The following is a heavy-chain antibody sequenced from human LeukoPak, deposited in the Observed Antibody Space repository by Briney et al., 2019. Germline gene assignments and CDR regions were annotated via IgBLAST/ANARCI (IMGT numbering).Heavy chain of an antibody. CDR1: GYTFIGYY. Sequence: ASVKVSCKASGYTFIGYYMHWVRQAPGQRLEWMGWINPNSGGTNYAQKFQGRVTMTRDTSISTAYMELSRLRSDDTAVYFCARALGLGVAADYWGQGTLVTVSS. J-gene: IGHJ4*02. CDR2: INPNSGGT. V-gene: IGHV1-2*02. D-gene: IGHD6-13*01. CDR3: ARALGLGVAADY.